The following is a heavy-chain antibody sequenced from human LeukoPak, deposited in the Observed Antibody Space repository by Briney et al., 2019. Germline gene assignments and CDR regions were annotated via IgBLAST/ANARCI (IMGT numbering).Heavy chain of an antibody. V-gene: IGHV4-39*07. Sequence: SETLSLTCTVSGGSISSSSYYWGWIRQPPGKGLEWIGSIYYSGSTYYNPSLKSRVTISVDTSKNQFSLKLSSVTAADTAVYYCARDGLGVTGGDWGQGTLVTVSS. CDR2: IYYSGST. J-gene: IGHJ4*02. CDR1: GGSISSSSYY. D-gene: IGHD2-21*02. CDR3: ARDGLGVTGGD.